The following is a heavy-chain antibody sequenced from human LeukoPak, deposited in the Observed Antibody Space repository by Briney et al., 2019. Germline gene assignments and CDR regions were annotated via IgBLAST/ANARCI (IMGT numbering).Heavy chain of an antibody. CDR3: ASGGAYCGAGCYLPPFDS. CDR1: GFTFSTYS. CDR2: ITSSSRYI. J-gene: IGHJ4*02. Sequence: GGSLRLSCAASGFTFSTYSMNWVRQAPGKGLEWVSSITSSSRYIYYADSVKGRFTISRDNAKTSLYLQMNSLRAEDTAVYYCASGGAYCGAGCYLPPFDSWGQGTLVTVSS. V-gene: IGHV3-21*01. D-gene: IGHD2-21*02.